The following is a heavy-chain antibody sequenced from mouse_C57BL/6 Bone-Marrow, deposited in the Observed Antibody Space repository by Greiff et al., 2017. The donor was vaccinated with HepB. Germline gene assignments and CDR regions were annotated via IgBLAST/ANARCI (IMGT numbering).Heavy chain of an antibody. Sequence: EVMLVESGAELVRPGASVKLSCTASGFNIKDDYMHWVKQRPEQGLEWIGWIDPENGDTEYASKFQGKATITADTSSNTAYLQLSSLTSEDTAVYYCTTHSWYFDVWGTGTTVTVSS. J-gene: IGHJ1*03. CDR2: IDPENGDT. V-gene: IGHV14-4*01. CDR3: TTHSWYFDV. CDR1: GFNIKDDY.